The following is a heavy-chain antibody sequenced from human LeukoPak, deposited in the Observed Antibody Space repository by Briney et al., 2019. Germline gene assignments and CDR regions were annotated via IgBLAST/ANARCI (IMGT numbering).Heavy chain of an antibody. J-gene: IGHJ4*02. CDR3: AKASRQGAVASPLDY. V-gene: IGHV3-23*01. CDR1: GFMFTTYA. D-gene: IGHD6-19*01. CDR2: IGGDGGRT. Sequence: PGGSLRLSCAASGFMFTTYAMSWVRPAPGKGLQWVSAIGGDGGRTYYADSVKGRFTISRDNSKDTVFLQMNSLRAEDTAVYYCAKASRQGAVASPLDYWGQGTLVTVSS.